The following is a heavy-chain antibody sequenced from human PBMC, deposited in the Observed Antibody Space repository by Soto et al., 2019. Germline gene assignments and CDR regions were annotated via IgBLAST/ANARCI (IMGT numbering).Heavy chain of an antibody. CDR2: ISTYNGNT. D-gene: IGHD4-17*01. CDR1: GYSFTTSG. J-gene: IGHJ4*02. V-gene: IGHV1-18*01. Sequence: QAQLVQSGAEVKEPGASVKVSCKASGYSFTTSGITWVRQAPGQGLEWMGWISTYNGNTNYAQKLQDRVTLTTDTSTSTAYMELRSLRSDDTAVYYCARLLYGDYDYWGQVTLVTVSS. CDR3: ARLLYGDYDY.